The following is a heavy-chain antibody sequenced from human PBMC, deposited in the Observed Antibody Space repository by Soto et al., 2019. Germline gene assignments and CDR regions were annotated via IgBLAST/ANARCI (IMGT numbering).Heavy chain of an antibody. D-gene: IGHD2-2*01. V-gene: IGHV5-51*01. CDR2: IYPGDSDT. CDR3: ARQDCSSTSCYDPSDYYYYMDV. CDR1: GYSYTSYW. J-gene: IGHJ6*03. Sequence: RESQTISYKGSGYSYTSYWSGWVRQMPGKGLEWMGIIYPGDSDTRYSPSFQGQVTISADKSISTAYLQWSSLKASDTAMYYCARQDCSSTSCYDPSDYYYYMDVWGKGTTVTVSS.